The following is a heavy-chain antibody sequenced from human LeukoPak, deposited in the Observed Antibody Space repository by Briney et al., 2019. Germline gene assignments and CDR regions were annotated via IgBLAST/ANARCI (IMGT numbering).Heavy chain of an antibody. Sequence: SETLSLTCSVSGGSISSYYWSWIRQPPGKGLEWIGSMYYRGSTYYNPSLKSRVTISVDTSKNQFSLKLSSVTAADTAVYYCARDAGHQLSRRNYYAMDVWGQGTTVTVSS. V-gene: IGHV4-59*12. CDR3: ARDAGHQLSRRNYYAMDV. J-gene: IGHJ6*02. D-gene: IGHD1-1*01. CDR2: MYYRGST. CDR1: GGSISSYY.